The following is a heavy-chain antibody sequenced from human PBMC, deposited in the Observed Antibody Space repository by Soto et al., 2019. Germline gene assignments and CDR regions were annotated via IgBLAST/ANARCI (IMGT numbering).Heavy chain of an antibody. Sequence: SGPTLVNPTQTLTLTCTFSGFALGTSGVGVGWIRQPPGKALEWLALIYWNDDKRYSPSLKSRLTITKDTSKNQVVLTMTNMDPVDTATYYCAHSGWVTTERTNWFDPWGQGTLVTVSS. CDR3: AHSGWVTTERTNWFDP. J-gene: IGHJ5*02. CDR1: GFALGTSGVG. D-gene: IGHD4-17*01. V-gene: IGHV2-5*01. CDR2: IYWNDDK.